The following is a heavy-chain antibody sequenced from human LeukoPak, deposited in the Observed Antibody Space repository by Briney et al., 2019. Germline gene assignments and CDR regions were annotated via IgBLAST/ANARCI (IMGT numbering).Heavy chain of an antibody. CDR2: IYYSGST. Sequence: KSSETLSLTCTVSGDSISSSSYYWGWIRQPPGKGLEWIGSIYYSGSTYYNPSLKSRVTISVDTSKNQFSLKLSSVTAADTAVYYCARPTQEVIISDAFDIWGQGTMVTVSS. D-gene: IGHD3-3*01. CDR1: GDSISSSSYY. J-gene: IGHJ3*02. V-gene: IGHV4-39*01. CDR3: ARPTQEVIISDAFDI.